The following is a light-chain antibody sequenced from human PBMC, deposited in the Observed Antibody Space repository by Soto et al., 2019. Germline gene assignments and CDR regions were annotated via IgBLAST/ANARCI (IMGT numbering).Light chain of an antibody. Sequence: IVLTQSQGTLSLSQGARDTLSCRASPSVANFVAWYQQKPGQAPRLLIYGAFNRATGIPARFSGSGSGTDFTLTISSLEPEDSAVYYCQQRNIWPPVTFGHGTRLEIK. CDR2: GAF. CDR3: QQRNIWPPVT. CDR1: PSVANF. J-gene: IGKJ5*01. V-gene: IGKV3-11*01.